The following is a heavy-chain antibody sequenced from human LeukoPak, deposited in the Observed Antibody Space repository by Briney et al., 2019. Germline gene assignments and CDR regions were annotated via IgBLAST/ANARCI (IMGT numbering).Heavy chain of an antibody. Sequence: GGSLRLSCAASGFPFSGYWMTWVRQAPGKGLEWVANIRDDGSDKYYVGSVKGRFTISRDNSKNSLYLEMSSLGAEDTAVYYCARARTHYSSSWYGYWGQGTLVTVSS. J-gene: IGHJ4*02. V-gene: IGHV3-7*01. CDR2: IRDDGSDK. CDR3: ARARTHYSSSWYGY. D-gene: IGHD6-13*01. CDR1: GFPFSGYW.